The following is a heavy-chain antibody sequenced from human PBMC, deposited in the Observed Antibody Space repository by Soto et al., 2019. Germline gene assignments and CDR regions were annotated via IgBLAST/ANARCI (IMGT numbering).Heavy chain of an antibody. J-gene: IGHJ6*03. Sequence: GGSLRLSCAASGFTFSSYAMSWVRQAPGKGLEWVSAISGSGGSTFYADSGKGRFTISRDNSKNKLNLQMNSLRAEDTAVHYCAHSPGRGDFWSGYFRNYYYYLDVWGKGTTVTVSS. CDR1: GFTFSSYA. D-gene: IGHD3-3*01. V-gene: IGHV3-23*01. CDR2: ISGSGGST. CDR3: AHSPGRGDFWSGYFRNYYYYLDV.